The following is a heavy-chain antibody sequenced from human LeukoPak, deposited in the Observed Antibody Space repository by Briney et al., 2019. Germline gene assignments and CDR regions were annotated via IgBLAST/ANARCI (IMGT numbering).Heavy chain of an antibody. V-gene: IGHV4-59*04. D-gene: IGHD7-27*01. CDR2: IYYSGST. CDR3: ARVGLGNDAFDI. CDR1: GGSISSYY. Sequence: SETLSLTCTVSGGSISSYYWSWIRQPPGKGLEWIGYIYYSGSTYYNPSLKSRVTISVDTSKNQFSLKLSSVTAADTAVYYCARVGLGNDAFDIWGQGTMVTVSS. J-gene: IGHJ3*02.